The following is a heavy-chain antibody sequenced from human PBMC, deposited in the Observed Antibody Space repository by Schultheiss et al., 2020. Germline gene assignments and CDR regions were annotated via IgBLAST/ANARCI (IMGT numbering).Heavy chain of an antibody. Sequence: GESLKISCAASGFTFSSSAMSWVRQAPGKGLEWVSAISGSGGSTYYADSVKGRFTISRDNSKNTLFLQMNSLRAEDTAVYYCAKGPYYYDSSGYWAYWGQGTMVTVSS. CDR1: GFTFSSSA. CDR3: AKGPYYYDSSGYWAY. V-gene: IGHV3-23*01. CDR2: ISGSGGST. J-gene: IGHJ4*02. D-gene: IGHD3-22*01.